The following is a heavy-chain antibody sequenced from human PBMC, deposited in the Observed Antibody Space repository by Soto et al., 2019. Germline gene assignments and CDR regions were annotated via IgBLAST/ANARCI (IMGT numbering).Heavy chain of an antibody. Sequence: ASVKVSCKASRVAFSKFIVVWVRQAPGLGLEWVGGIIPIFGTANYAQKFQGRVTITADESTSTSYMEVNNLRSEDTAVYYCAKVRYSSXXGYYYGMDVWGQGTTVTVSS. V-gene: IGHV1-69*13. CDR1: RVAFSKFI. D-gene: IGHD6-19*01. J-gene: IGHJ6*02. CDR2: IIPIFGTA. CDR3: AKVRYSSXXGYYYGMDV.